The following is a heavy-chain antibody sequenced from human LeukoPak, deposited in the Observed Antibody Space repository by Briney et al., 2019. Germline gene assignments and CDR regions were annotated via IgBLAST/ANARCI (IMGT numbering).Heavy chain of an antibody. D-gene: IGHD6-13*01. Sequence: GGSLRLSCAASGFTFSSYAMSWVRQAPGKGLEWVSAISGSGGSTYYADSVKGRFTISRDNSKNTLYLQMNSLRAEDTAVYYCAKDLKGPTHTYSSSWYGRTENYYYGMDVWGQGTTVTVSS. J-gene: IGHJ6*02. V-gene: IGHV3-23*01. CDR3: AKDLKGPTHTYSSSWYGRTENYYYGMDV. CDR2: ISGSGGST. CDR1: GFTFSSYA.